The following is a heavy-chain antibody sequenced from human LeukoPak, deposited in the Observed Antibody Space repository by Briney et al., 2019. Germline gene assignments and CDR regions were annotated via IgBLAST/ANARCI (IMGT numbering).Heavy chain of an antibody. J-gene: IGHJ6*03. V-gene: IGHV4-34*01. CDR1: GGSFSGYY. D-gene: IGHD2-2*01. Sequence: TSETLSLTCAVYGGSFSGYYWSWIRQPPGKGPEWIGEINHSGSTNYNPSLKSRVTISVDTSKNQFSLKLSSVTAADTTVYYCARQNFYRYCRSTSCYRPYYYYYMDVWGKGTTVTISS. CDR3: ARQNFYRYCRSTSCYRPYYYYYMDV. CDR2: INHSGST.